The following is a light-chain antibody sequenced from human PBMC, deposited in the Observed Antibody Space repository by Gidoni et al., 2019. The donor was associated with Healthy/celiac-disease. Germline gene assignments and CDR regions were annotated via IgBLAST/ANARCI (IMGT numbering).Light chain of an antibody. J-gene: IGLJ3*02. Sequence: QSALTQPASVPGSPGPSITISCTGTSSDVGGYNYVSWYHQHPGKAPKLMIYDVSNRPSGVSNRFSGSKSGNTASLTISGLQAEDEADYYCSSYTSSSTRVFGGGTKLTVL. V-gene: IGLV2-14*03. CDR3: SSYTSSSTRV. CDR2: DVS. CDR1: SSDVGGYNY.